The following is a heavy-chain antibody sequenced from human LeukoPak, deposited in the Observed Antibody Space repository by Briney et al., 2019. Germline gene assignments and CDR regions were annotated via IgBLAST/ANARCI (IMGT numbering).Heavy chain of an antibody. Sequence: GRSLRLSCAASGFTFSSYGMHWVRQAPGKGLEWVAVISYGGSNKYYADSVKGRFTISRDNSKNTPYLQMNSLRAEDTAVYYCAKDEEYSSSWTHLDYWGQGTLVTVSS. J-gene: IGHJ4*02. CDR1: GFTFSSYG. V-gene: IGHV3-30*18. CDR3: AKDEEYSSSWTHLDY. D-gene: IGHD6-13*01. CDR2: ISYGGSNK.